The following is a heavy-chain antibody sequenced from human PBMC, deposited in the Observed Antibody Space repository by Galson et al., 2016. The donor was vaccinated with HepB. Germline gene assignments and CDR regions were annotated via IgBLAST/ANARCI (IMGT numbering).Heavy chain of an antibody. Sequence: SLRLSCAASGFTYDTYALSWVRQAPGKGLEWVAVISYAGSSKYYADSVKGRFTISRDNPKNTLYLQINNLSAEDTAVYYCANDRSYSGGWRTYVDYWGQGNLVTVSS. V-gene: IGHV3-30*18. CDR1: GFTYDTYA. J-gene: IGHJ4*02. CDR3: ANDRSYSGGWRTYVDY. CDR2: ISYAGSSK. D-gene: IGHD6-19*01.